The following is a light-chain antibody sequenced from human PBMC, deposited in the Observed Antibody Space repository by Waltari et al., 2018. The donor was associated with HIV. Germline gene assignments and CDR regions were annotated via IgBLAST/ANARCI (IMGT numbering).Light chain of an antibody. CDR2: DVS. Sequence: QSALTQPRQVSGSPGQSVTISCTGTTSDVGCYNYVSWYQQHPGKAPKLMIYDVSKRPSGVPDRFSGSKSGNTASLTISGLQAEDEADYYCCSYAGSPRVFGGGTKLTVL. V-gene: IGLV2-11*01. J-gene: IGLJ2*01. CDR1: TSDVGCYNY. CDR3: CSYAGSPRV.